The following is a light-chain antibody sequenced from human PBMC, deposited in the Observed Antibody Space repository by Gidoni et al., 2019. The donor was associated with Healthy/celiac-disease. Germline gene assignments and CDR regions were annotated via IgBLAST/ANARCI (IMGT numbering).Light chain of an antibody. CDR1: SSNIGAGYD. CDR2: GNS. V-gene: IGLV1-40*01. Sequence: QSVLTQPPSVSRAPGQSVTISCTGRSSNIGAGYDVHWYQQLPGTAPNLLIYGNSNRPSGVPDRFSGSKSGTSASLAITGLQAEDEADYYCQSYDSSLSGSVFGGGTKLTVL. CDR3: QSYDSSLSGSV. J-gene: IGLJ3*02.